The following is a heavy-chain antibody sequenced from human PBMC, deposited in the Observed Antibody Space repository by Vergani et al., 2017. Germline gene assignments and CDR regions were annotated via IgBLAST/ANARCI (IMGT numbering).Heavy chain of an antibody. CDR2: IYYSGST. J-gene: IGHJ6*02. CDR1: GGSISSSSYY. CDR3: ARGTAKYYYYGMDV. Sequence: QLQLQESGPGLVKPSETLSLTCTVSGGSISSSSYYWGWIRQPPGKGLEWIGSIYYSGSTYYNPSLKSRVTISVDTSKNQFSLKLSSVTAADTAVYYCARGTAKYYYYGMDVWGQGTTVTVSS. V-gene: IGHV4-39*01.